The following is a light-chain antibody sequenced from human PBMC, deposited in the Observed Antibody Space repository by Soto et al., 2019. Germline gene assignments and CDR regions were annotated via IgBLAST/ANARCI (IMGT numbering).Light chain of an antibody. CDR2: KAA. J-gene: IGKJ1*01. Sequence: QSPSTLSASVGDRVAITCRASDNIAPWVAWYQQKPGKAPKLLIYKAANLADEVPSRFAGSGSGTDFTLTITRLQPDDFATYYCQHYNSFSRTFGQGTKVDIK. V-gene: IGKV1-5*03. CDR1: DNIAPW. CDR3: QHYNSFSRT.